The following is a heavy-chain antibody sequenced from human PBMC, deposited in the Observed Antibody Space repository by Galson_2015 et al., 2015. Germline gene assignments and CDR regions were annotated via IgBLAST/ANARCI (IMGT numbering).Heavy chain of an antibody. J-gene: IGHJ4*02. V-gene: IGHV3-23*01. CDR3: AKDLIQDYDSSGPSDY. Sequence: LRLSCAASGFTFSSYAMSWVRQAPGKGLEWVSAISGSGGSTYYADSVKGRFTISRDNSKNTLYLQMNSLRAEDTAVYYCAKDLIQDYDSSGPSDYWGQGTLVTVSS. D-gene: IGHD3-22*01. CDR2: ISGSGGST. CDR1: GFTFSSYA.